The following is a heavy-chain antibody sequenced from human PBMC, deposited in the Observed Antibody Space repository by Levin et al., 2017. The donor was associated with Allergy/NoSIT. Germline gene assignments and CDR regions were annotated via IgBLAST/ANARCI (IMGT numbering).Heavy chain of an antibody. CDR1: GGSVSDFW. J-gene: IGHJ3*01. CDR2: ISNSGNT. Sequence: TETLSLTCTVSGGSVSDFWWRWIRQPPGKGLDHIGYISNSGNTNYNPSVRSRVTISTDTSKNQVSLELYSVTAADTAVYFCARGHYGNWGQGTMVTVSS. D-gene: IGHD3-10*01. V-gene: IGHV4-59*02. CDR3: ARGHYGN.